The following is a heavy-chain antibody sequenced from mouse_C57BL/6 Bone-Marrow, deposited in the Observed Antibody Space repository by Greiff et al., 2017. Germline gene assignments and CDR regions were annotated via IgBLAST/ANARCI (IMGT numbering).Heavy chain of an antibody. J-gene: IGHJ1*03. V-gene: IGHV5-6*01. Sequence: EVQLVESGGDLVKPGGSLKLSCAASGFTFSSYGMSWVRQTPDKRLEWVATISSGGSYTYYPDSVKGRFTISRDNAKNTLYLQMSSLKSEDTAMYYCARTPTVVAAYWYFDVWGTGTTVTVSS. D-gene: IGHD1-1*01. CDR3: ARTPTVVAAYWYFDV. CDR1: GFTFSSYG. CDR2: ISSGGSYT.